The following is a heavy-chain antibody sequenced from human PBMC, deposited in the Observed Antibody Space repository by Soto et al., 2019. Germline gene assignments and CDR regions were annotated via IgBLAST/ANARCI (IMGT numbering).Heavy chain of an antibody. V-gene: IGHV4-30-2*01. CDR3: ARVPPLVY. Sequence: QLQLQESGSKLVKPSQTLSLTCAVSGCSISSGGYSWSWIRQPPGKGLEWIGYIYHSVSTYYNPYLNSRVTISVDMSKHQFPLNLSAVTAADTDGYYCARVPPLVYGGPGTLVTVSS. CDR2: IYHSVST. CDR1: GCSISSGGYS. J-gene: IGHJ4*02.